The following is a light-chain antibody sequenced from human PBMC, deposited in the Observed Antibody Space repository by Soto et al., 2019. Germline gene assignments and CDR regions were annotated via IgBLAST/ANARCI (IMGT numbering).Light chain of an antibody. CDR2: SNN. CDR3: AAWDDSLNGPV. J-gene: IGLJ1*01. Sequence: QSVLTQPPSASGTPGPRVTISCSGNSSNIGSNTVNWYQQLPGTAPKLLIYSNNQRPSGVPDRFSGPKSGTSASLAISGLQSEDEADYYCAAWDDSLNGPVFGTGTKVTVL. CDR1: SSNIGSNT. V-gene: IGLV1-44*01.